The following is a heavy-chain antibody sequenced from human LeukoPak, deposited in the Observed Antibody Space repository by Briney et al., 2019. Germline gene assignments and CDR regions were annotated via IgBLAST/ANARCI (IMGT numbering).Heavy chain of an antibody. CDR1: VYTLGDYV. D-gene: IGHD2-2*01. Sequence: PGRSLRLSCTASVYTLGDYVVKWVRQAPGKGLEWVGFIRSKEYGGTGDYAASVKGRFSVSRDDSKSIAYLQMNSLKSEDTAGYYLTGGGKRNIFVLTAANDFWGRGTLVTVSS. V-gene: IGHV3-49*04. J-gene: IGHJ4*02. CDR3: TGGGKRNIFVLTAANDF. CDR2: IRSKEYGGTG.